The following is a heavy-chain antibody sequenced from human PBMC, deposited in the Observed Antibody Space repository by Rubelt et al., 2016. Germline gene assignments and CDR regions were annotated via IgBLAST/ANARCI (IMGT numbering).Heavy chain of an antibody. CDR1: GFTFTNYA. D-gene: IGHD2-2*01. J-gene: IGHJ4*02. CDR3: ARGRSARTPAAEFDY. Sequence: EVQLLESGGGLVQPGGSLRLSCAASGFTFTNYAMTWVRQAPGKGLDWVSTINPSGSGTNYADSVKGRFSLSRDKAKNSLFLQMSSLRAEDTAVYYCARGRSARTPAAEFDYWGQGALVTVSS. V-gene: IGHV3-23*01. CDR2: INPSGSGT.